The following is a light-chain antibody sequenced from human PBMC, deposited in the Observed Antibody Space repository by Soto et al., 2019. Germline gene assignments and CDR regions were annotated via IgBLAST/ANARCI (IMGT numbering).Light chain of an antibody. CDR2: DVN. CDR3: SLYTSENTYV. J-gene: IGLJ1*01. Sequence: QSALAQPPSASGSPGQSLTISCTGTSSDVGAHNYVSWYQQNPGKAPKLMLYDVNKRPSGVPDRFSGSKSGNTASLTISGLQAADEADYYCSLYTSENTYVFGTGTKVTVL. V-gene: IGLV2-8*01. CDR1: SSDVGAHNY.